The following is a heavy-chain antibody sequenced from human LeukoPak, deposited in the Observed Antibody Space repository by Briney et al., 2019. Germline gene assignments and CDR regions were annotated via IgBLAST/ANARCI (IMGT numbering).Heavy chain of an antibody. CDR1: GLNIRNYW. J-gene: IGHJ2*01. D-gene: IGHD4-17*01. Sequence: GGSLRLSCALSGLNIRNYWMHWVRQAPGKGLVWVSRMNDDGSGISYADSVKGRFTISGDHAKNTLYLQMNSLRAEDTAVYYCARETTVSREWYFDLWGRGTLVTVAS. CDR3: ARETTVSREWYFDL. CDR2: MNDDGSGI. V-gene: IGHV3-74*01.